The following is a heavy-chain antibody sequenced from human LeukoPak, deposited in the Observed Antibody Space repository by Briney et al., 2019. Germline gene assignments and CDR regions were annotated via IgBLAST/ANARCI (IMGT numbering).Heavy chain of an antibody. CDR3: ARGYSGYDGGNYFDY. Sequence: SQTLSLTCAVSGGSISSGGYSWSWIRQPPGKGLEWIGYIYHSGSTYYNPSLKSRVTISVDRSKNQFSLKLSSVTAADTAVYYCARGYSGYDGGNYFDYWGQGTLVTVSS. V-gene: IGHV4-30-2*01. D-gene: IGHD5-12*01. CDR2: IYHSGST. J-gene: IGHJ4*02. CDR1: GGSISSGGYS.